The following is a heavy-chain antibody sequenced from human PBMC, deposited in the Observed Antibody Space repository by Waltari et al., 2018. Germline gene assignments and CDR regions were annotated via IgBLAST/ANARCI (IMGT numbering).Heavy chain of an antibody. Sequence: QVQLQQWGAGLLKPSETLSLTCAVYGGSFSGYYWSWIRQPPGKGLEWIGEINHSGSTNYNPCLKSRVTISVDTSKNQFSLKLSSVTAADTAVYYCAAGLWLDDFDIWGQGTMVTVSS. CDR2: INHSGST. V-gene: IGHV4-34*01. CDR1: GGSFSGYY. CDR3: AAGLWLDDFDI. J-gene: IGHJ3*02. D-gene: IGHD3-10*01.